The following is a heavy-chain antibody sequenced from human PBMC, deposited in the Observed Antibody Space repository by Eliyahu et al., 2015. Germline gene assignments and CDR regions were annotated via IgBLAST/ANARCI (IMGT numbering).Heavy chain of an antibody. V-gene: IGHV4-31*03. J-gene: IGHJ3*02. CDR2: XYYSGST. CDR1: GGSISSGGYY. CDR3: ARDRGSRGSYYLGAFDI. D-gene: IGHD1-26*01. Sequence: QVQLQESGPGLVKPSQTLSLTCTVSGGSISSGGYYGSWIRQHPGKGREWIGYXYYSGSTYYNPSLKSRVTISVXTSKNQFSLKLSSVTAADTAVYYCARDRGSRGSYYLGAFDIWGQGTMVTVSS.